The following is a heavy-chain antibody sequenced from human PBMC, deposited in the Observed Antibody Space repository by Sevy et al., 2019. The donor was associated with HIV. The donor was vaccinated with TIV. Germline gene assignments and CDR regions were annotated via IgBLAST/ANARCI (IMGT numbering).Heavy chain of an antibody. D-gene: IGHD6-6*01. CDR2: VGSGGST. CDR3: AKGGGIAARLPYYYGMDV. J-gene: IGHJ6*02. CDR1: GFTFSNYA. Sequence: GGSLRLSCAASGFTFSNYAMSWVRQAPGKGLEWVSGVGSGGSTYYADSLKGRFTISRDNSKNTLSLQMNSLSAGDTAVYYCAKGGGIAARLPYYYGMDVWGQGTTVTVSS. V-gene: IGHV3-23*01.